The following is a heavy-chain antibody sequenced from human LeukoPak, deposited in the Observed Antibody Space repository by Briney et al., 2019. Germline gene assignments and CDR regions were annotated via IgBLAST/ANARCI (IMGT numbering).Heavy chain of an antibody. CDR3: AKYRGFGDSYDS. Sequence: PGGSLRLSCAASGFAFSRNDMSWVRQAPGKGLEWVSSIGGSGTRTYYADSVKGRFTISRDTSKNTLYLQTNSLRAEDAAVYYCAKYRGFGDSYDSWGQGTPVTVSS. J-gene: IGHJ4*02. V-gene: IGHV3-23*01. CDR2: IGGSGTRT. D-gene: IGHD3-10*01. CDR1: GFAFSRND.